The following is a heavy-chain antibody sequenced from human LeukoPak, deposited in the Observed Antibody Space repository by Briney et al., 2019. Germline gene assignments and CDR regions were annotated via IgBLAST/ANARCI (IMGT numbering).Heavy chain of an antibody. D-gene: IGHD1-1*01. CDR1: GFTFSSYD. CDR3: AKALERPFWFDC. Sequence: GGSLRLSCAASGFTFSSYDMSWVRQAPGKGLDWVSDISLGGSVTYNADSVKGRFTIFRDNSKNTLYLQMNSLRVEDTAIYYCAKALERPFWFDCWGQGTLVTVSS. V-gene: IGHV3-23*01. CDR2: ISLGGSVT. J-gene: IGHJ4*02.